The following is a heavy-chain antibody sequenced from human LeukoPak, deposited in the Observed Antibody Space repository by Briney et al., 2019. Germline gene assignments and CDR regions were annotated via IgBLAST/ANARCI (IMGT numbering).Heavy chain of an antibody. CDR2: ISTDGSST. CDR1: GFTFSSYW. D-gene: IGHD3-16*01. V-gene: IGHV3-74*01. CDR3: ARTRTLPIAGGFDT. J-gene: IGHJ5*02. Sequence: GGSLRLSCAASGFTFSSYWMHWVRQGPGKGLVWVSRISTDGSSTDYADSVKGRFTISRENAKNTLYLRMNSLRAEDTAVYYCARTRTLPIAGGFDTWGQGSLVTVSS.